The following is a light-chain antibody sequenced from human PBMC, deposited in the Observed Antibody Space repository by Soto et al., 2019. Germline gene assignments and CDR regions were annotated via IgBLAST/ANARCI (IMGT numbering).Light chain of an antibody. J-gene: IGLJ2*01. V-gene: IGLV7-43*01. CDR2: STR. CDR1: TGAVTSGDY. Sequence: QTVVTQEPSLTVSPGGTVTLTCASSTGAVTSGDYPNWSQQKPGQAPRALIYSTRKKHSWTPARFSGSLLGGKAALTLAGVQHEDEAEYYCLIYYGGAEVFGGGTKVTVL. CDR3: LIYYGGAEV.